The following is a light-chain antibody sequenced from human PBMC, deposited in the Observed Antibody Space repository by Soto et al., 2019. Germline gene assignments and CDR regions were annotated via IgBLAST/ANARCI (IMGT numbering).Light chain of an antibody. CDR2: DAS. CDR1: QSVSSY. J-gene: IGKJ4*01. CDR3: QQRSNWPPRALT. V-gene: IGKV3-11*01. Sequence: EIVLTQSPATLSLSPGERATLSCRASQSVSSYLAWYQQKPGQAPRLLIYDASNRATGIPSRFRGSGSGTDFTLSISSLEPEDFAVYYGQQRSNWPPRALTFGGGTKVEIK.